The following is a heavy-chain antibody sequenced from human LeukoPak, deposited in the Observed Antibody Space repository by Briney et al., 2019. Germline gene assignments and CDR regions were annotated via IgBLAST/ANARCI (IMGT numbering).Heavy chain of an antibody. CDR1: GFTFSSYA. V-gene: IGHV3-30*04. D-gene: IGHD3-3*01. CDR3: ARDHIEYYDSPDDAFDI. J-gene: IGHJ3*02. Sequence: GRSLRLSCAASGFTFSSYAMHWVRQAPGKGLEWVAVISYDGSNKYYADSVKGRFTISRDNSKNTLYLQMNSLRAEDTAVYYCARDHIEYYDSPDDAFDIWGQGTMVTVSP. CDR2: ISYDGSNK.